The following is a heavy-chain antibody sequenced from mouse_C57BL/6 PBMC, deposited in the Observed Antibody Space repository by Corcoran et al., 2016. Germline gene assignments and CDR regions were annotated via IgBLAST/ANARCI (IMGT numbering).Heavy chain of an antibody. CDR1: GYTFTSYG. J-gene: IGHJ1*03. V-gene: IGHV1-81*01. CDR2: IYPRSGNT. D-gene: IGHD1-1*01. CDR3: AREEGYGSSYCWYFDV. Sequence: QVQLQQSGAELARPGASVKLSCKASGYTFTSYGISWVKQRTGQGLEWIGEIYPRSGNTYYNEKFKGKATLTADKSSSTAYMELRSLTSEDSAVYFCAREEGYGSSYCWYFDVWGTGTTVTVSS.